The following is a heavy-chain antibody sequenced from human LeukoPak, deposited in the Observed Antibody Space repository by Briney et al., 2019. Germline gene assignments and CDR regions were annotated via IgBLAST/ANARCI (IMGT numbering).Heavy chain of an antibody. V-gene: IGHV3-23*01. CDR3: AKDPHWYDSSGPLLDY. CDR1: GFTFSSYG. Sequence: PGGSLRLSCAASGFTFSSYGMSWVRQAPGKGLEWVSAISGSGDNTYYSDSVKGRFTISRDNSKNTLYLQMNSLRAEDTAVYYCAKDPHWYDSSGPLLDYWGQGTLVTVSS. CDR2: ISGSGDNT. D-gene: IGHD3-22*01. J-gene: IGHJ4*02.